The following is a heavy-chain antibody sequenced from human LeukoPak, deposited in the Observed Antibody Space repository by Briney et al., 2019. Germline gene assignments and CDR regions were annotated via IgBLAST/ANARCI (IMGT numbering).Heavy chain of an antibody. CDR2: IRSKAYGGTT. Sequence: GGSLRLSCTASGFTFGDYAMSWVRQAPGKGLEWVGFIRSKAYGGTTEYAASVKGRFTISRDDSKSIAYLQMNSLKTEDTAVYYCTRVDYYYYYYMDVWGKGTTVTISS. CDR3: TRVDYYYYYYMDV. J-gene: IGHJ6*03. V-gene: IGHV3-49*04. CDR1: GFTFGDYA.